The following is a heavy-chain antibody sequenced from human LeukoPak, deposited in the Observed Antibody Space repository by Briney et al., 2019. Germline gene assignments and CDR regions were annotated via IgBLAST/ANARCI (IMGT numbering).Heavy chain of an antibody. CDR2: IWYDGSKK. J-gene: IGHJ4*02. CDR1: GFTFSSNG. D-gene: IGHD4-17*01. CDR3: AKRPSDYGDYVSYFDY. V-gene: IGHV3-33*06. Sequence: PGGSLRLSCAASGFTFSSNGMQWVRQAPGKGLEWVALIWYDGSKKYYADSVKGRFTISRDNSKDTLYLQMNSLRAEDTAVYYCAKRPSDYGDYVSYFDYWGQGTLVTVSS.